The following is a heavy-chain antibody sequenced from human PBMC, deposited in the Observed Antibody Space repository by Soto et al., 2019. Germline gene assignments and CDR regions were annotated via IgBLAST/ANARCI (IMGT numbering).Heavy chain of an antibody. CDR2: IYPGDSDT. D-gene: IGHD2-15*01. J-gene: IGHJ4*02. CDR1: GYSFTSYW. CDR3: ARQHCSGGTCYFGDVDY. V-gene: IGHV5-51*01. Sequence: GESLKISCKGSGYSFTSYWIGWVRQMPGKGLEWMGIIYPGDSDTRYSPSFQGQVTISVDRSISTAYLQWSSLKASDTAMYYCARQHCSGGTCYFGDVDYWGQGTLVTVS.